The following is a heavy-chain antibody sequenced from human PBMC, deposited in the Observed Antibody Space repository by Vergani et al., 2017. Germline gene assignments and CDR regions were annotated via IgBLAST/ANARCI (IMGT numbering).Heavy chain of an antibody. V-gene: IGHV3-23*01. CDR3: AKGVYCSSTSCYEGRGYYYGMGV. CDR2: LSASDRRT. CDR1: GFTFIMHA. J-gene: IGHJ6*02. D-gene: IGHD2-2*01. Sequence: EVQLLESGGDLVQPGGSLRLSCAASGFTFIMHAMSWVRQAPGKGLEWVSTLSASDRRTHYANSVKGRFTISRDNSKNTLYLQMNSLRADDTAVYYCAKGVYCSSTSCYEGRGYYYGMGVWGQGP.